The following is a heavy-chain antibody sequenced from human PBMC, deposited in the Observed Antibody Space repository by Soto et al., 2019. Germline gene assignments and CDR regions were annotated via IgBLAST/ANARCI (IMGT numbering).Heavy chain of an antibody. Sequence: QVQLVQSGAEVKKPGASVKVSCKASGYTFTSYGISWVRQAPGQGLEWMGWISAYNGNTNYAQKLQGRITMNTNTSTSTAYMELRSLRSDDTAVYYCARDADYYGSGSLGYWGQGTLVTVSS. CDR1: GYTFTSYG. J-gene: IGHJ4*02. D-gene: IGHD3-10*01. V-gene: IGHV1-18*04. CDR2: ISAYNGNT. CDR3: ARDADYYGSGSLGY.